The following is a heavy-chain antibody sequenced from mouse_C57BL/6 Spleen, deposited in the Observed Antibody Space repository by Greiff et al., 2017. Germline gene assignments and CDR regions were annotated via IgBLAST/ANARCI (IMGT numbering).Heavy chain of an antibody. CDR1: GYTFTSYW. Sequence: QVQLQQPGAELVRPGSSVKLSCKASGYTFTSYWMDWVKQRPGQGLEWIGNIYPSDSETHYNQKFKDKATLTVDKSSSTAYMQLSSLTSEDSAVYYCARGSTTVGEGDFDYWGQGTTLTVSS. J-gene: IGHJ2*01. CDR2: IYPSDSET. CDR3: ARGSTTVGEGDFDY. V-gene: IGHV1-61*01. D-gene: IGHD1-1*01.